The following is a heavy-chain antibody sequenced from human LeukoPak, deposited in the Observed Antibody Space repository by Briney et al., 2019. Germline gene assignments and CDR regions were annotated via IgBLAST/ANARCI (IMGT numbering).Heavy chain of an antibody. CDR2: TRDKSHSCST. Sequence: GGSLRLSCAASGFILSDHYMDWVRQAPGKGLEGVGRTRDKSHSCSTEYAASVKGRFTISRDDSKTSLYLQMNSLKTEDTAVYYCVRGHNSFDYWGQGTLVTVSS. CDR3: VRGHNSFDY. D-gene: IGHD1-14*01. V-gene: IGHV3-72*01. CDR1: GFILSDHY. J-gene: IGHJ4*02.